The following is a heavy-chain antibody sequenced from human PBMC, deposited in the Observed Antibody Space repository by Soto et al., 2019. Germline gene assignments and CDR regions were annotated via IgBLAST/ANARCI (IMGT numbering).Heavy chain of an antibody. CDR1: GGSISSSSYY. Sequence: SETLSLTCTVSGGSISSSSYYWGWIRQPPGKGLEWIGSIYYSGSTYYNPSLKSRVTISVDTSKNQFSLKLSSVTAADTAVYYCARPHDYGDYNKIDAFDIWGKGTMVTVSS. J-gene: IGHJ3*02. CDR2: IYYSGST. D-gene: IGHD4-17*01. CDR3: ARPHDYGDYNKIDAFDI. V-gene: IGHV4-39*01.